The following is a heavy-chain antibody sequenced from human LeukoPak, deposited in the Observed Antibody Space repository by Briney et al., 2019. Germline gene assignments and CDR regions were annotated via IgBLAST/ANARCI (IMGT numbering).Heavy chain of an antibody. J-gene: IGHJ4*02. D-gene: IGHD3-9*01. CDR2: ISGSGGST. CDR3: ASPGYDILTPLDY. V-gene: IGHV3-23*01. Sequence: PGGSLRLSCAASGFTFSSYAMSWVRQAPGKGLEWVSAISGSGGSTYYADSVKGRFTLSRDNSKNTLYLQMNSLRAEDTAVYYCASPGYDILTPLDYWGQGTLVTVSS. CDR1: GFTFSSYA.